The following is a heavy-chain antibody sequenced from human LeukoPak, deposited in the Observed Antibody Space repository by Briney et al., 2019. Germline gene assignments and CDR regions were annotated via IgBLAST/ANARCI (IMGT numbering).Heavy chain of an antibody. J-gene: IGHJ6*02. V-gene: IGHV3-21*01. D-gene: IGHD2-2*01. CDR2: ISSSSSYI. CDR1: GFTFSSYS. Sequence: GGSLRLSCAASGFTFSSYSMNWVRQAPGKGLEWVSSISSSSSYIYYADSVKGRFTISRDNAKNSLYLQMNSLRAEDTAVYYCARGHVVPAAMSGGYGMDVWGQGTTVTVSS. CDR3: ARGHVVPAAMSGGYGMDV.